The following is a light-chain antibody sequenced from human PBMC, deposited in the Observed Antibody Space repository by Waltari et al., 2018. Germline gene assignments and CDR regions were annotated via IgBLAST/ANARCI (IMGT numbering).Light chain of an antibody. Sequence: DIQMTQSPSTLSASVGDRVTIACRASQNIGRWLAWYQQKPGKAPKLLIYQASSLESGVPSRFSGNGAGTEFTFTISSLQTDDFATYYCQQYNNYWTFGQGTKVEIK. CDR1: QNIGRW. CDR3: QQYNNYWT. CDR2: QAS. J-gene: IGKJ1*01. V-gene: IGKV1-5*03.